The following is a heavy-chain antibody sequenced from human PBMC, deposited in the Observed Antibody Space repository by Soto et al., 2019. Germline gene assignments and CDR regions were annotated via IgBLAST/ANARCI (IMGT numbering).Heavy chain of an antibody. J-gene: IGHJ3*02. CDR3: ARHYSTINMIVVVDAFDI. CDR2: IDPSDSYT. V-gene: IGHV5-10-1*01. CDR1: GYSFTSYW. Sequence: PGESLKISCKGSGYSFTSYWISWVRQMPGKGLEWMGRIDPSDSYTNYSPSFQGHVTISADKSISTAYLQWSSLKASDTAMYYCARHYSTINMIVVVDAFDIWGQGTMVTVSS. D-gene: IGHD3-22*01.